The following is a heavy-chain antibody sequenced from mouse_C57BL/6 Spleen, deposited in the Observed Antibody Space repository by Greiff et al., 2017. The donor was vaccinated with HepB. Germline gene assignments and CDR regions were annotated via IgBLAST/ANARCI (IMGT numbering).Heavy chain of an antibody. CDR2: FYPGSGSI. Sequence: VKLQESGAELVKPGASVKLSCKASGYTFTEYTIHWVKQRSGQGLEWIGWFYPGSGSIKYNEKFKDKATLTADKSSSTVYMELSRLTSEDSAVYFCARHEDGDGYYVGYFDYWGQGTTLTVSS. D-gene: IGHD2-3*01. CDR3: ARHEDGDGYYVGYFDY. CDR1: GYTFTEYT. V-gene: IGHV1-62-2*01. J-gene: IGHJ2*01.